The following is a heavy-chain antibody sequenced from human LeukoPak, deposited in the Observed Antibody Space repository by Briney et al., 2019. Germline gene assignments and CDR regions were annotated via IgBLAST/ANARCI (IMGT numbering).Heavy chain of an antibody. Sequence: SETLSLTCTVSGGSISSSSSYWGWIRQPPGKGLEWIGYIYYSGGTSLNPSLKSRVTISVDTSENQFSLKLSSVTAADTAVYYCARVRHDISTGYYPFYFDFWGPGTLVTVSS. D-gene: IGHD3-9*01. J-gene: IGHJ4*02. CDR2: IYYSGGT. CDR1: GGSISSSSSY. CDR3: ARVRHDISTGYYPFYFDF. V-gene: IGHV4-39*07.